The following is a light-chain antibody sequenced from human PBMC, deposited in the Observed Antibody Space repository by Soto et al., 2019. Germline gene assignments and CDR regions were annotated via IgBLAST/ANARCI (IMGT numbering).Light chain of an antibody. CDR1: QSVSSSY. CDR2: GAS. CDR3: QQYGSSPET. V-gene: IGKV3-20*01. Sequence: EIVSTQSPGTPSLSPGERATLSCSASQSVSSSYLAWYQQKPGQAPRLLIYGASSRATGIPDRFSGSGSGTDFTLTISRLEPEDFAVYYCQQYGSSPETFGQGTKVDIK. J-gene: IGKJ1*01.